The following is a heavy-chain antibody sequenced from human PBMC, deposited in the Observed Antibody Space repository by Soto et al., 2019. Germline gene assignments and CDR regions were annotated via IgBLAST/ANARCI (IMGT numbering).Heavy chain of an antibody. J-gene: IGHJ4*02. CDR3: ARDGYYYDSSGYYHTRSFDY. V-gene: IGHV4-4*02. CDR1: GGSISSSNW. Sequence: QVQLQESGPGLVKPSGTLSLTCAVSGGSISSSNWWSWVRQPPGKGLEWIGEIYHSGSTNYNPSLKSRVTISVDKSKHQFSRKLSSVTAADTAVYYCARDGYYYDSSGYYHTRSFDYWGQGTLVTVSS. CDR2: IYHSGST. D-gene: IGHD3-22*01.